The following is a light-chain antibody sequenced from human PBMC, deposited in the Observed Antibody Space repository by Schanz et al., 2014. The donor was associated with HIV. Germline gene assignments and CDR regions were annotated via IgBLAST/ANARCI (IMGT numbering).Light chain of an antibody. Sequence: EIVMTQSPGTLSVSPGERATLSCRASQSVSSYLAWYQQKPGQAPRLLIYGASTRATGIPARFSGSGSGTEFTLTISSLQPEDFATYFCQQTNSFPLTFGGGTKVEIK. CDR1: QSVSSY. CDR2: GAS. CDR3: QQTNSFPLT. V-gene: IGKV3-15*01. J-gene: IGKJ4*01.